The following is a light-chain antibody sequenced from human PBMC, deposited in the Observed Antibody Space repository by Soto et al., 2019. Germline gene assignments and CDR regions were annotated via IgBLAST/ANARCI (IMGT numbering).Light chain of an antibody. CDR1: SSNIGAGYD. V-gene: IGLV1-40*01. CDR3: QSYDTSLSAYV. Sequence: LAQPPSVSGAPGQKVTIPCTGSSSNIGAGYDLHWYQQLPGTAPKLLLYGNINRPSGVPDRFSGSKSGTSASLAITGLQAEDEADHYCQSYDTSLSAYVFGTRTKVTVL. J-gene: IGLJ1*01. CDR2: GNI.